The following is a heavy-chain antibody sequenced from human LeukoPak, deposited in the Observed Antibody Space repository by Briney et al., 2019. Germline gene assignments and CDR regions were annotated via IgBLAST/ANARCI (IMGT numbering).Heavy chain of an antibody. CDR1: GGSFSGYY. CDR2: INHSGST. J-gene: IGHJ3*02. Sequence: SSETLSLTCAVYGGSFSGYYWSWIRQPPGKGLEWIGEINHSGSTNYNTSLKSRVTISVDTSKNQFSLKLSSVTAADTAVYYCASTKYDFWSGYAFDIWGQGTMITVSS. CDR3: ASTKYDFWSGYAFDI. V-gene: IGHV4-34*01. D-gene: IGHD3-3*01.